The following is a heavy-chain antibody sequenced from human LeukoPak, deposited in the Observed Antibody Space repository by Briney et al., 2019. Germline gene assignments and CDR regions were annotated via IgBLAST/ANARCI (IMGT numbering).Heavy chain of an antibody. J-gene: IGHJ4*02. V-gene: IGHV3-11*04. Sequence: GGSLRLSCAASGFTFSDYNMRWIRQAPGKGLEWVSSISRSGSTKYYADSVKGRFTISRDNAKNSLFLQMNSLRAEDTAVYYCAKGYDFWSGYSPFDYWGQGTLVTVSS. CDR2: ISRSGSTK. CDR1: GFTFSDYN. D-gene: IGHD3-3*01. CDR3: AKGYDFWSGYSPFDY.